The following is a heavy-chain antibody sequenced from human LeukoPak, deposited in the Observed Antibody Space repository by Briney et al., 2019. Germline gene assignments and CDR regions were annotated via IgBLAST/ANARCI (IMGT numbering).Heavy chain of an antibody. CDR1: GFTVSSNY. J-gene: IGHJ4*02. CDR2: ISGSGGNT. Sequence: PGGSLRLSCAASGFTVSSNYMSWVRQAPGKGLEWVSTISGSGGNTYYADSVKGRFTISRDNSKNTLYLQMNSLRAEDTAVYYCASPGIAAAVGHRFDYWGQGTLVTVSS. D-gene: IGHD6-25*01. CDR3: ASPGIAAAVGHRFDY. V-gene: IGHV3-23*01.